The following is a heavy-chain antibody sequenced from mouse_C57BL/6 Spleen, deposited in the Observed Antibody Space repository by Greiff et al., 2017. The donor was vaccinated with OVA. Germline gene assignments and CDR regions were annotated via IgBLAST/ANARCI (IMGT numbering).Heavy chain of an antibody. Sequence: VQLQQSGAELVRPGASVKLSCTASGFNIKDYYMHWVKQRPEQGLEWIGRIDPEDGDTDYAPKFQGKATLTADTSSNTAYLQLSNLTSEDTAVYYCTTATGTEYFDDWSQGTTLTVSS. CDR3: TTATGTEYFDD. V-gene: IGHV14-1*01. D-gene: IGHD4-1*02. J-gene: IGHJ2*01. CDR1: GFNIKDYY. CDR2: IDPEDGDT.